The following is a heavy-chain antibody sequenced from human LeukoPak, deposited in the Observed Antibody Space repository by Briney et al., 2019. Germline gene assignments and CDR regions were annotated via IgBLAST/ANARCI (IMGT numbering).Heavy chain of an antibody. J-gene: IGHJ4*02. CDR3: ARTVAGTHDY. V-gene: IGHV4-34*01. CDR2: INHSGST. D-gene: IGHD6-19*01. CDR1: GGSFSGYY. Sequence: SETLSLTCAVYGGSFSGYYWSWIRQPPGKGLEWIGEINHSGSTNYNPSLKSRVTISVDTSKNQFSLKLSSVTAADTAVYYCARTVAGTHDYWGQGTLVTVSS.